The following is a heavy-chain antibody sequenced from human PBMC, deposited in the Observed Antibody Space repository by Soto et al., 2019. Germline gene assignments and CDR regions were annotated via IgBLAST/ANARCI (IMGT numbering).Heavy chain of an antibody. Sequence: ASVKVSCKASGYTFTSYGISWVRQAPGQGLEWMGWISAYNGNTNYAQKLQGRVTMTTDTSTSTAYMELRSLRSDDTAVYYCARATLEFGESYYMDVWGKGTTVTVSS. CDR3: ARATLEFGESYYMDV. CDR2: ISAYNGNT. D-gene: IGHD3-10*01. V-gene: IGHV1-18*01. CDR1: GYTFTSYG. J-gene: IGHJ6*03.